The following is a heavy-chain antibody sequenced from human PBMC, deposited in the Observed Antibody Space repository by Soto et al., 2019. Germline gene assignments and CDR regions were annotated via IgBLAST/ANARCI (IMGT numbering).Heavy chain of an antibody. CDR3: ARDTDSDTWNDPFDY. V-gene: IGHV3-9*01. Sequence: DVQLMESGGGLVQPGRSLRLSCAASGFIFDDFAMHWVRQAPGKGLEWVSGISWNSGSTDYAASVKGRFIISRENARNSLYLQMNSLRPEDTALYYCARDTDSDTWNDPFDYWGRGALVIVS. D-gene: IGHD1-1*01. CDR2: ISWNSGST. J-gene: IGHJ4*02. CDR1: GFIFDDFA.